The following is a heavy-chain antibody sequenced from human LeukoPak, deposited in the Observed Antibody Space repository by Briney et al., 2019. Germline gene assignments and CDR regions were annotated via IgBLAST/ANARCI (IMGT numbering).Heavy chain of an antibody. J-gene: IGHJ6*02. CDR2: INHSGST. CDR1: GDSISQDY. Sequence: SETLSLTCTVSGDSISQDYWSWIRQPPGKGLEWIGEINHSGSTNYNPSLKSRVTISVDTSKNQFSLKLSSVTAADTAVYYCARARPLGYCSGGSCYSSYYYGMDVWGQGTTVTVSS. D-gene: IGHD2-15*01. V-gene: IGHV4-34*01. CDR3: ARARPLGYCSGGSCYSSYYYGMDV.